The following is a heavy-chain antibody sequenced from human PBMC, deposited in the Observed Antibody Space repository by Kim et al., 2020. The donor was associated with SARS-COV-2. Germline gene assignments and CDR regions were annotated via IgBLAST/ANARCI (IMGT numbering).Heavy chain of an antibody. Sequence: GGSLRLSCAASGFTFSSYAMHWVRQAPGKGLEGVAVISYDGSNKYYADSVKGRFTISRDNSKNTLYLQMNSLRAEDTAVYYCARGGIAAAGTPLTDYYYYGMDVWGQGTTVTVSS. CDR3: ARGGIAAAGTPLTDYYYYGMDV. J-gene: IGHJ6*02. CDR1: GFTFSSYA. D-gene: IGHD6-13*01. V-gene: IGHV3-30*04. CDR2: ISYDGSNK.